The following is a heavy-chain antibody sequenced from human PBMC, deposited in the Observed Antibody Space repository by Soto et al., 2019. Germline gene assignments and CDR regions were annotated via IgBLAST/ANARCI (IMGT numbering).Heavy chain of an antibody. CDR2: IIPIFSTP. CDR3: ARDKDRQQLGGNYYSGIDV. D-gene: IGHD2-15*01. Sequence: QVQLVQSGAEVKKPGSSVTVSCKASGGTFGNSAISWVRQAPGQGLEWMGEIIPIFSTPDYAQKFQGRVTTTADESTTLAYMELTSLKSEDTAVYYCARDKDRQQLGGNYYSGIDVWGQGTTVTVSS. V-gene: IGHV1-69*12. J-gene: IGHJ6*02. CDR1: GGTFGNSA.